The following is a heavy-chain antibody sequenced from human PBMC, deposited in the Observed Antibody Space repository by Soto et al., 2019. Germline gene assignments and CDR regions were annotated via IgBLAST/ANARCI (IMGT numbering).Heavy chain of an antibody. J-gene: IGHJ4*02. V-gene: IGHV4-61*08. D-gene: IGHD4-4*01. CDR3: ARHSNRNYGLYYFDF. CDR1: GDSVTSDDSY. Sequence: SETLSLTCTVSGDSVTSDDSYWGWIRRPPGQGLEWIGYIYHTGSTYYNPSLKSRVTMSVDTSNNQFSLRVSSVTAADTAVYYCARHSNRNYGLYYFDFWGLGALVTVSS. CDR2: IYHTGST.